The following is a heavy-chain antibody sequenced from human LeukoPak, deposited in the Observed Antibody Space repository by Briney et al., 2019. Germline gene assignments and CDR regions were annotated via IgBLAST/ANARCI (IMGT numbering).Heavy chain of an antibody. CDR3: AGPYSSSIDY. CDR2: ISYDGSNK. V-gene: IGHV3-30*01. Sequence: QPGRSLRLSCAASGFTFSSYAMHWVRQAPGKGLEWVAVISYDGSNKYYADSVKGRFTISRDNSKNTLSLQMNSLRAEDTAVYYCAGPYSSSIDYWGQGTLVTVSS. CDR1: GFTFSSYA. J-gene: IGHJ4*02. D-gene: IGHD6-6*01.